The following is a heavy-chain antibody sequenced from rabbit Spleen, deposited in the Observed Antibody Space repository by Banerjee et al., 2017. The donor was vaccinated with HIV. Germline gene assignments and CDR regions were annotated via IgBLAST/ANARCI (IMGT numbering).Heavy chain of an antibody. CDR1: GFSFSSGVY. CDR3: ARDVGIDVYRFSL. J-gene: IGHJ4*01. CDR2: IYGGGSGRT. Sequence: QSLEESGGDLVQPEGSLTLTCTASGFSFSSGVYMCWVRQAPGKGLEWIACIYGGGSGRTYYASWAKGRFTISKTSSTTVTLQMTSLTAADTATYFCARDVGIDVYRFSLWGQGTLVTVS. V-gene: IGHV1S40*01. D-gene: IGHD4-2*01.